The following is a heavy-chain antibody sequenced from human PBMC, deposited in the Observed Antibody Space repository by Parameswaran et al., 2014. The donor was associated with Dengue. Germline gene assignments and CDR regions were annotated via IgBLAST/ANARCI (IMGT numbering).Heavy chain of an antibody. D-gene: IGHD2/OR15-2a*01. V-gene: IGHV3-30*18. CDR1: GFTFSTFA. CDR3: AKLADDFDAHCY. CDR2: ISYDGSDK. Sequence: GGSLRLSCAASGFTFSTFAMHWVRQAPGKGLEWVALISYDGSDKYYADSVKGRFTLSRDNSKNTLFLQMNSLRAEDTAMYYCAKLADDFDAHCYWGQGTLVTVSS. J-gene: IGHJ4*02.